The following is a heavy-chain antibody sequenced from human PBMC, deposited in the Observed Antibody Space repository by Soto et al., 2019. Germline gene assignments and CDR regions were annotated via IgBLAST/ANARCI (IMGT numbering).Heavy chain of an antibody. CDR2: ISGSGGST. V-gene: IGHV3-23*01. CDR3: ARGGVVGALYYYYGMDV. Sequence: LILSCAASGFTFSSYAMTWVREAPGKGLEWVSTISGSGGSTYYADSVKGRFTISRDNSKKTLYLQMNSLRAEDTAVYYCARGGVVGALYYYYGMDVWGQGTTVTVSS. D-gene: IGHD1-26*01. J-gene: IGHJ6*02. CDR1: GFTFSSYA.